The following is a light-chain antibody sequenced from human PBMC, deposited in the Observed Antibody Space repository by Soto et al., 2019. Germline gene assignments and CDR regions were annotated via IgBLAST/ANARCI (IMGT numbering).Light chain of an antibody. CDR1: QSVSNY. J-gene: IGKJ5*01. V-gene: IGKV3-20*01. CDR3: QRYGSSPLIT. Sequence: EIVMTQSPATLSVSPGERATLSCRASQSVSNYLAWYQQRPGQAPRLLIYGASTRATGIPARFSGSGSGTDFTLTISRLEPADFAVYFCQRYGSSPLITFGQGTRLEIK. CDR2: GAS.